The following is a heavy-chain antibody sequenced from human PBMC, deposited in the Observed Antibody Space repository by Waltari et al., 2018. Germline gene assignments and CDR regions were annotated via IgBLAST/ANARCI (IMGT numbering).Heavy chain of an antibody. Sequence: EVQLVESGGGLVQPGGSLRLSCAASGFTVSTNYMIWVRQAPGKGLEWASVIHTTGSTYYADSVKGRFTISRDNSKSTMFLHMNSLRPEDTAVYYCAFDTDAWWMADYWGQGSLVSVSS. CDR2: IHTTGST. D-gene: IGHD2-8*02. V-gene: IGHV3-66*02. J-gene: IGHJ4*02. CDR1: GFTVSTNY. CDR3: AFDTDAWWMADY.